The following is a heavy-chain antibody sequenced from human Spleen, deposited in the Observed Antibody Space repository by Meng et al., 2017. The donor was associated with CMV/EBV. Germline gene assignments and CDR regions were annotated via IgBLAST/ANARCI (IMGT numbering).Heavy chain of an antibody. CDR1: GVG. CDR3: ALERRDVLRFLEWAAYNWFDP. CDR2: SYWNDDK. Sequence: GVGVCWIRQPPGKALGWLALSYWNDDKRYSPSMKSRLTITKDTSKNQVVLTMTNMDPVDTATYYCALERRDVLRFLEWAAYNWFDPWGQGTLVTVSS. V-gene: IGHV2-5*01. D-gene: IGHD3-3*01. J-gene: IGHJ5*02.